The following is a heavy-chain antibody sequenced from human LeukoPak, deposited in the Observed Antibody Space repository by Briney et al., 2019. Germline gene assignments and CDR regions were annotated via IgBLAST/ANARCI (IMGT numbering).Heavy chain of an antibody. CDR2: IISFFGAA. CDR1: GGTFNSSG. Sequence: ASVKGSCKASGGTFNSSGISWVRQAPGQGLEWMGGIISFFGAAHYIQKFQGRLTITADESTSTAYMELSSLTSEDTAVYYCTRDPSVDYDLLSHWFDPWGQGTLVTVSS. D-gene: IGHD3-9*01. CDR3: TRDPSVDYDLLSHWFDP. J-gene: IGHJ5*02. V-gene: IGHV1-69*13.